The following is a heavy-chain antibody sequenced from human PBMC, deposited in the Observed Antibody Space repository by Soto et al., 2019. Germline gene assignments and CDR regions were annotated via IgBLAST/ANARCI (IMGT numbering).Heavy chain of an antibody. CDR1: GYTFTGYY. CDR3: ARSYYYDSIGPKTNVLGY. CDR2: INPNSGGT. V-gene: IGHV1-2*02. Sequence: VASVKVSCKASGYTFTGYYMHWVRQAPGQGLEWMGWINPNSGGTNYAQKFQGRVTMTRDTSISTAYMELSRLRSDDTAVYYCARSYYYDSIGPKTNVLGYWGQGTLVTLSS. J-gene: IGHJ4*02. D-gene: IGHD3-22*01.